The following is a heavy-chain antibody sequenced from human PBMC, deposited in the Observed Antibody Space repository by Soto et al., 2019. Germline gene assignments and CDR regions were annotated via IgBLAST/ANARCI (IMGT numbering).Heavy chain of an antibody. V-gene: IGHV3-7*01. J-gene: IGHJ4*02. CDR2: ISGGASDK. CDR1: GFMFSAYW. CDR3: VREDWHRFAH. Sequence: EVQLVESGGGLVQPGGSLRLSCETSGFMFSAYWMSWVRQDPRKGLEWVATISGGASDKFYVDSVKGRFTISRDDAKNSLYLQMNSLRDEDTAFYYCVREDWHRFAHRGQGTMVTVSS. D-gene: IGHD2-21*01.